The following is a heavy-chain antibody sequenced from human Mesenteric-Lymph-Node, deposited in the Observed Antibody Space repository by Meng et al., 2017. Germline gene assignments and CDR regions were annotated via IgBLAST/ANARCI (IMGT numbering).Heavy chain of an antibody. CDR3: VKDRESNNGVWDAFDV. CDR2: IGSGDGDR. CDR1: GFTFRTYA. V-gene: IGHV3-23*01. D-gene: IGHD1-14*01. J-gene: IGHJ3*01. Sequence: GESLKISCAASGFTFRTYAMSWVRQAPGKGLEWVSGIGSGDGDRFYADSVKGQFTVSRDNSKNTLFLQMSNLRAEDTAVYYCVKDRESNNGVWDAFDVWGQGTMVTVSS.